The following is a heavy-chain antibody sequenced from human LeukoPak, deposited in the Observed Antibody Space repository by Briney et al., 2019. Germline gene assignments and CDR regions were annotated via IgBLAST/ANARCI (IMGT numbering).Heavy chain of an antibody. CDR3: TRSTGSPNGMDV. D-gene: IGHD2-8*01. CDR2: IYPGDSDT. V-gene: IGHV5-51*01. CDR1: GYRFANYW. J-gene: IGHJ6*02. Sequence: GEPLQISCKGSGYRFANYWIGWVRQMPGKGLEWMGIIYPGDSDTKYSPSFQGQVTISVDKSFNTAYLQWSSLKASDTAMYYCTRSTGSPNGMDVWGQGTTVTVSS.